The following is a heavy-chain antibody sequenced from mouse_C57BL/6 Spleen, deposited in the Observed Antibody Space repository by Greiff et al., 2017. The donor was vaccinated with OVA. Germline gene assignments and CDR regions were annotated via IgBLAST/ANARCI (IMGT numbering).Heavy chain of an antibody. CDR1: GYTFTDYE. D-gene: IGHD1-1*01. CDR3: TDGSSRYFDV. V-gene: IGHV1-15*01. J-gene: IGHJ1*03. Sequence: VQLQQSGAELVRPGASVTLSCKASGYTFTDYEMHWVKQTPVHGLEWIGAIDPETGGTAYNQKFKGKAILTADKSSSTAYMELRSLTSEDSAVYYCTDGSSRYFDVWGTGTTVTVSS. CDR2: IDPETGGT.